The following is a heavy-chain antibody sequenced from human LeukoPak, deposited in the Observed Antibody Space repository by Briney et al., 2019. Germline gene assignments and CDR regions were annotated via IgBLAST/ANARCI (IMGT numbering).Heavy chain of an antibody. J-gene: IGHJ4*02. CDR2: TYYRSKWYN. D-gene: IGHD5-24*01. CDR3: AREVEMATIGLNYFDY. CDR1: GDSVSSNRAA. Sequence: SQTLSLTCAISGDSVSSNRAAWNWIRQSPSRGLEWLGRTYYRSKWYNDYALSVKSRITINPDTSKNQFSLQLNSVTPEDTAVYYCAREVEMATIGLNYFDYWGQGTLVTVSS. V-gene: IGHV6-1*01.